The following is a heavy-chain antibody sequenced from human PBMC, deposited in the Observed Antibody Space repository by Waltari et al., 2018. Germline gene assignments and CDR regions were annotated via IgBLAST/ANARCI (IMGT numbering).Heavy chain of an antibody. CDR2: INPNSGGT. D-gene: IGHD3-3*01. V-gene: IGHV1-2*02. CDR3: ARVAITIFGVVMRGMDV. Sequence: QVQLVQSGAEVKKPGASVKVSCKASGYTFTGYYMHWVRQAPGQGLEWMGWINPNSGGTNYAQKFQGRVIMTRDTSISTAYMELSRLRSDDTAVHYCARVAITIFGVVMRGMDVWGQGTTVTVSS. CDR1: GYTFTGYY. J-gene: IGHJ6*02.